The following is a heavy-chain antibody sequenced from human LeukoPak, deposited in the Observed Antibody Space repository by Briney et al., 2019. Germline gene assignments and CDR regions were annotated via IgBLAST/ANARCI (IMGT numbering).Heavy chain of an antibody. CDR3: AKAFFSGSGGNHKHFDS. V-gene: IGHV3-23*01. J-gene: IGHJ4*02. D-gene: IGHD3-10*01. CDR1: GFTFSNFA. CDR2: MSSVT. Sequence: GGSLRLPCAASGFTFSNFAMSWVCQAPGKGLEWVSAMSSVTYYADSVKGRFTISRDDSKSTLFLQMNSLGAEDTAVYYCAKAFFSGSGGNHKHFDSWGQGTLVTVSS.